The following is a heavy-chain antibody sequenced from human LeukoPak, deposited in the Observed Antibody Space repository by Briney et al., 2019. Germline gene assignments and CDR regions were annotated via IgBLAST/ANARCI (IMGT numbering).Heavy chain of an antibody. CDR2: INHSGST. Sequence: SETLSLTCAVYGGSFSGYYWSWIRQPPGKGLEWSGEINHSGSTNYNPSLKSRVTISVDTSKNQFSLKLSSVTAADTAVYYCARLVGVVVTATEGYYFDYWGQGTLVTVSS. D-gene: IGHD2-21*02. CDR1: GGSFSGYY. CDR3: ARLVGVVVTATEGYYFDY. V-gene: IGHV4-34*01. J-gene: IGHJ4*02.